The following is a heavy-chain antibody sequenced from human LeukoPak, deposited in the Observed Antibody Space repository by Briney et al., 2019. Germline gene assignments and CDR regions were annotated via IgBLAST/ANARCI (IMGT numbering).Heavy chain of an antibody. D-gene: IGHD2-2*02. Sequence: SETLSLTCTVSGGSISSYYWSWIRQPAGKGLEWIGRIYTSGSTYYNTSLKSRVTISVDTSKKQFSLKLSSVTAADTAVYYCARASPLGYCSSTSCYTGGWFDPWGQGTLVTVSS. V-gene: IGHV4-4*07. CDR1: GGSISSYY. CDR3: ARASPLGYCSSTSCYTGGWFDP. CDR2: IYTSGST. J-gene: IGHJ5*02.